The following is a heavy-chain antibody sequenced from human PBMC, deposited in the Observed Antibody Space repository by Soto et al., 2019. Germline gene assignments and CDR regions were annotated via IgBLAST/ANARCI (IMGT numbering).Heavy chain of an antibody. V-gene: IGHV3-49*03. D-gene: IGHD6-19*01. Sequence: PGGSLRLSCTASGFTFGDYAMSWFRQAPGKGLEWVGFIRSKAYGGTTEYAASVKGRFTISRDDSKSIAYLQMNSLKTEDTAVYYCTRVAIAVAGPSAFDIWGQGTMVTVSS. J-gene: IGHJ3*02. CDR2: IRSKAYGGTT. CDR3: TRVAIAVAGPSAFDI. CDR1: GFTFGDYA.